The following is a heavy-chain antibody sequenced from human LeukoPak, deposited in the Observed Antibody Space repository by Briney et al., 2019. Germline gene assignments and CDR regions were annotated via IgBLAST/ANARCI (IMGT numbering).Heavy chain of an antibody. CDR3: AREERVYYGSGIHY. V-gene: IGHV1-69*13. J-gene: IGHJ4*02. CDR1: GGTFSSYA. Sequence: ASVKVSCKASGGTFSSYAISWVRQAPGQGLEWMGGIIPIFGTANYAQKFQGRVTITADESTSTAYMELSSLRSEDTAVYYCAREERVYYGSGIHYWGQGTLVTVSS. CDR2: IIPIFGTA. D-gene: IGHD3-10*01.